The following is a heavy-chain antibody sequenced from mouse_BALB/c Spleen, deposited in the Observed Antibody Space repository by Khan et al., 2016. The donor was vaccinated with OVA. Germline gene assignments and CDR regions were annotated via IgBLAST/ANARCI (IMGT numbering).Heavy chain of an antibody. Sequence: QVQLQQPGPGLVAPSQSLSITCTVSGFSLTSYGVHWVRQPPGQGLEWLGVIWAGGSTNYNSALMSRMSISKDNSKSQVFVKMNSLQTDDTAMYYCARLEDIWGQGTTLTVSS. D-gene: IGHD1-3*01. J-gene: IGHJ2*01. CDR2: IWAGGST. V-gene: IGHV2-9*02. CDR1: GFSLTSYG. CDR3: ARLEDI.